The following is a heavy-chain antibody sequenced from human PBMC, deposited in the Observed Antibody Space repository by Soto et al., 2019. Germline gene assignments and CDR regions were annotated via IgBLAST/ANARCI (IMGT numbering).Heavy chain of an antibody. Sequence: GGSLRLSCAASGFTFNNYAMTWVRQAPGKGLEWVSGISGSGGSTWYADSVKGRLTISRDSSKNTLYLQMDSLTADDTAVYYCARYFYDSGGYYSIFDYWGQGTLVTVSS. D-gene: IGHD3-22*01. J-gene: IGHJ4*02. CDR2: ISGSGGST. V-gene: IGHV3-23*01. CDR1: GFTFNNYA. CDR3: ARYFYDSGGYYSIFDY.